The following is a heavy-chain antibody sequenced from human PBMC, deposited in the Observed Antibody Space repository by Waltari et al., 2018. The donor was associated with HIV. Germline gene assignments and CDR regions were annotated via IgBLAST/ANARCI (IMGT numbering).Heavy chain of an antibody. Sequence: QLQLQESGPGLVKPSETLSLTCTVSGGSISSSSYYWGGIRQPPGKGLEWIGSIYYSGSTYYNPSLKSRVTISVDTSKNQFSLKLSSVTAADTAVYYCARDGSGRPYYYGMDVWGQGTTVTVSS. CDR1: GGSISSSSYY. D-gene: IGHD3-10*01. CDR3: ARDGSGRPYYYGMDV. V-gene: IGHV4-39*07. CDR2: IYYSGST. J-gene: IGHJ6*02.